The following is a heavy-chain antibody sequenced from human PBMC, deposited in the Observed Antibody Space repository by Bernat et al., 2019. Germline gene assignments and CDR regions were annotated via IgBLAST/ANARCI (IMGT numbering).Heavy chain of an antibody. CDR2: ISYDGSNK. J-gene: IGHJ1*01. D-gene: IGHD6-19*01. Sequence: QVQLVESGGGVVQPGRSLRLSCAASGFTFISYGMHWVRQAPGKGLEWVAVISYDGSNKYYADSVKGRFTISRDNSKNTLYLQMNSLRAEDTAVYYCAKAEEQWLGEYFQHWGQGTLVTVSS. CDR3: AKAEEQWLGEYFQH. CDR1: GFTFISYG. V-gene: IGHV3-30*18.